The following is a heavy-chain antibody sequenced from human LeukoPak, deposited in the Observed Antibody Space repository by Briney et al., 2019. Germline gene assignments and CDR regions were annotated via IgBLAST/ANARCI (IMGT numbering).Heavy chain of an antibody. Sequence: ASVKVSCKASGYTFTSYDINWVRQATGQGLEWMGWMNPNSGHTGYTQKFQGRVTMTRNTSISTAYMELSSLRSEDTAVYYCARVAAYYYDSSGYYPRVGAFDIWGQGTMVTVSS. CDR2: MNPNSGHT. D-gene: IGHD3-22*01. CDR3: ARVAAYYYDSSGYYPRVGAFDI. V-gene: IGHV1-8*01. CDR1: GYTFTSYD. J-gene: IGHJ3*02.